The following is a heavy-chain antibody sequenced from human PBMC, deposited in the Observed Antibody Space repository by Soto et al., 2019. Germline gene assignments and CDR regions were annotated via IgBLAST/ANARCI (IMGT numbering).Heavy chain of an antibody. D-gene: IGHD2-15*01. CDR1: GFTFSTYS. Sequence: EVQLVESGGGLVQPGGSVRLSCAASGFTFSTYSMNWVRQAPGKGLEWVSFISSSGGTIYYADSVKGRFTISRDNAKNSLYLQMNSLSDEDTAVYYCARLSVRYCSGRSCCQLDYWGQGTLVTVSS. V-gene: IGHV3-48*02. CDR3: ARLSVRYCSGRSCCQLDY. J-gene: IGHJ4*02. CDR2: ISSSGGTI.